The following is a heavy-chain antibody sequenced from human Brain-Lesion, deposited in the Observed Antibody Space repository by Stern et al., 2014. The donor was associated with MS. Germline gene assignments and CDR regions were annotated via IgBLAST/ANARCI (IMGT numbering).Heavy chain of an antibody. J-gene: IGHJ6*02. CDR2: IKPNTGGT. CDR3: ARDQRGITIFGVVTDYYYLGMDV. Sequence: QAPLGQSGAEVKKPGASVKVSCKTSGYIFTGYYIHWVRQAPGQGLEWMAWIKPNTGGTKYAQKFQGRVTMSRDTSISTAYVELSSLTSDDTAVYYCARDQRGITIFGVVTDYYYLGMDVWGQGTTVTVSS. V-gene: IGHV1-2*02. CDR1: GYIFTGYY. D-gene: IGHD3-3*01.